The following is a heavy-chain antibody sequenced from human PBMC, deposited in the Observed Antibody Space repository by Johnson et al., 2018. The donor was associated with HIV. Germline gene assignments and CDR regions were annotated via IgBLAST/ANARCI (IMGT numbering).Heavy chain of an antibody. Sequence: VQLVESGGGLVQPGGSLKLSCAASGFTFSGSAMHWVRQASGKGLEWVGRIRSKANSYATAYAASVKGRFTIARDDSKNTAYLQMNSLKTEDTAVYYCTSMTTGKNPPVGAFDIWGQGTMVTVSS. V-gene: IGHV3-73*01. D-gene: IGHD4-11*01. CDR2: IRSKANSYAT. CDR1: GFTFSGSA. J-gene: IGHJ3*02. CDR3: TSMTTGKNPPVGAFDI.